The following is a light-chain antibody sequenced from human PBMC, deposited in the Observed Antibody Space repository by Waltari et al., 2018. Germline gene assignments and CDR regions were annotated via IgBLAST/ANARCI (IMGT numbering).Light chain of an antibody. CDR3: QQYDDLPLS. J-gene: IGKJ4*01. Sequence: DIQMTQSPSSLSASVGDKVTITCHASQAINSWLAWYQQKPGKVPKPLIYATSNLQSGVPSRFSGSGSVTDYTLTINNLQPEDFATYFCQQYDDLPLSFGGGTKVEIK. CDR1: QAINSW. CDR2: ATS. V-gene: IGKV1D-16*01.